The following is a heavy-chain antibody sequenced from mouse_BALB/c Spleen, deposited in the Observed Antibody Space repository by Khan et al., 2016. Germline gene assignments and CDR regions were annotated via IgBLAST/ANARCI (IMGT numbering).Heavy chain of an antibody. CDR2: ISRGNNT. J-gene: IGHJ2*01. Sequence: EVELVESGGGLVKPGGSLKLSCAASGFTFSSYAMSWVRQNPEKRLEWVAPISRGNNTSYPDSVKGRLTISKENARSIMDLQMSSLRAEDTAMYDCTRGVIMVVDVFDYWGQGTTLTVSS. D-gene: IGHD1-1*01. CDR1: GFTFSSYA. V-gene: IGHV5-6-5*01. CDR3: TRGVIMVVDVFDY.